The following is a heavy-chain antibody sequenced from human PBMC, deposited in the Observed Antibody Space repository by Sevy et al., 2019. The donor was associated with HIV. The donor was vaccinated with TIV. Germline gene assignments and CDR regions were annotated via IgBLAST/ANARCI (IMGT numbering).Heavy chain of an antibody. Sequence: GGSLRLSCAASGFTFSDHYMDWVRQAPGKGLEWVGRTRNKANSYTTEYAASVKGRFTISRDDSKNSPYLQMNSLKTADTAVYYCARTRYCSGGSCQTGYFQHWGQGTLVTVSS. CDR3: ARTRYCSGGSCQTGYFQH. V-gene: IGHV3-72*01. J-gene: IGHJ1*01. CDR2: TRNKANSYTT. D-gene: IGHD2-15*01. CDR1: GFTFSDHY.